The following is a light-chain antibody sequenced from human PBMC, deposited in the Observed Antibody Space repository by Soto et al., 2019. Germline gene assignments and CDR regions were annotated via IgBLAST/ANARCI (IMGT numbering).Light chain of an antibody. CDR1: SSDIGNYNL. Sequence: QSALTQPASVSGSPGQSIAISCTGTSSDIGNYNLVSWYQQHPGKAPKDMIYDVSKRPSGVSDRFSGSKSGNTASLTISGLQAEDEADYYCSSYAGSSTPVVFGGGTQLTV. CDR2: DVS. V-gene: IGLV2-23*02. J-gene: IGLJ2*01. CDR3: SSYAGSSTPVV.